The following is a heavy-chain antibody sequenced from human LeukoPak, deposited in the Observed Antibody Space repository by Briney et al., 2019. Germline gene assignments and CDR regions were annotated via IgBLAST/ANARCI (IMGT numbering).Heavy chain of an antibody. D-gene: IGHD6-13*01. Sequence: SSETLSLTCTVSGGSISNYFWSWIRQPPGKGLEWIGYIYYSGSTNYNPSLKSRVTVSIDTSKNQFSLKLSSVTAADTAVYYCARHGQTYSNSFDYWGQGSLVTVSS. J-gene: IGHJ4*02. CDR3: ARHGQTYSNSFDY. CDR2: IYYSGST. V-gene: IGHV4-59*08. CDR1: GGSISNYF.